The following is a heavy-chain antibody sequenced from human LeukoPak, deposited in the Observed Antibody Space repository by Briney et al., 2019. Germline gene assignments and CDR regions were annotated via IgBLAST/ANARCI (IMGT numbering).Heavy chain of an antibody. V-gene: IGHV4-34*01. CDR2: INHRGST. J-gene: IGHJ4*02. D-gene: IGHD3-10*01. CDR3: ARPRYGSGSLDS. CDR1: GGSFSGHY. Sequence: PSETLSLTCAVYGGSFSGHYWTWIRQPPGKGLEWIGEINHRGSTTYNPSLNTPVTISVDTSKNQISLKLSSVTAADTAVYYCARPRYGSGSLDSWGQGTLVTVSS.